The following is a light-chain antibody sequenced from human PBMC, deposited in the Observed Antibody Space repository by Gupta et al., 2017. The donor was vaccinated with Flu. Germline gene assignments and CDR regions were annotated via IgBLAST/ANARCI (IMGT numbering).Light chain of an antibody. CDR1: QSISRTY. Sequence: RTTLTSRARQSISRTYLAWYQQKPGRAPRLLIHAASTRATGIPARFSGSGSGTDFTLTISRLEPEDFAVYYCQQYGTSTLCTFGPGTKVDIK. J-gene: IGKJ3*01. CDR2: AAS. CDR3: QQYGTSTLCT. V-gene: IGKV3-20*01.